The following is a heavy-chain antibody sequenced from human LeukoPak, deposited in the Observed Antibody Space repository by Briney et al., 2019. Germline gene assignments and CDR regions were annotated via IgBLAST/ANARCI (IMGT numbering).Heavy chain of an antibody. CDR1: GFTVSSNY. D-gene: IGHD1-7*01. CDR3: ARSSRELGGYAPWELMPPFDY. J-gene: IGHJ4*02. V-gene: IGHV3-66*01. CDR2: IYRGGTT. Sequence: GGSLRLSCAASGFTVSSNYMSWVRQAPGKGLEWVSFIYRGGTTYYADSVKGRFTISRDNSKNTLYLQMNSLRVEDTAVYYCARSSRELGGYAPWELMPPFDYWGQGTLVTVSS.